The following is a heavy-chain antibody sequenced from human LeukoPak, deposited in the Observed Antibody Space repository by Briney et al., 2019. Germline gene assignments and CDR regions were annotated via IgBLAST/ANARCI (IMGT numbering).Heavy chain of an antibody. D-gene: IGHD3-10*01. CDR1: GGSFSGYY. CDR2: INHNGST. CDR3: ARELYHSGSRIDY. Sequence: SETLSLTCAVYGGSFSGYYWSWIRQPPGKGLEWIGEINHNGSTYYNPSLKSRVTISGNTSKNQFSLKLSSVTAADTAVYYCARELYHSGSRIDYWGQGTLVTVSS. J-gene: IGHJ4*02. V-gene: IGHV4-34*01.